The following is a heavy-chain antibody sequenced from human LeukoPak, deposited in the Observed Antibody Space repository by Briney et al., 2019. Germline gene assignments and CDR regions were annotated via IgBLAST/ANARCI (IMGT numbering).Heavy chain of an antibody. Sequence: ASVKVSCKASGYTFTGYYMHWVRQAPGQGLEWMGWINPNSGGTNYAQKFQGRVTMTRDTSISTAYMELSRLRSDDTAVYYCAVLDALLWFGEGWFDPWGQGTLVTVSS. J-gene: IGHJ5*02. D-gene: IGHD3-10*01. CDR1: GYTFTGYY. CDR3: AVLDALLWFGEGWFDP. CDR2: INPNSGGT. V-gene: IGHV1-2*02.